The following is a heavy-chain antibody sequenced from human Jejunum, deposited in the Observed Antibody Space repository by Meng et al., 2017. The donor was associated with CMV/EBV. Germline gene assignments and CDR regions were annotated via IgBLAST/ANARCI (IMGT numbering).Heavy chain of an antibody. CDR1: GGSFSGYF. CDR2: INQSGST. CDR3: ARVGGYRNNWFDP. V-gene: IGHV4-34*01. D-gene: IGHD5-24*01. Sequence: CAASGGSFSGYFWSWIRQPPGKGLEWIGEINQSGSTNYNPSLKSRVTISVDTSKNQFSLRLDSVTAADTAVYYCARVGGYRNNWFDPWGQGTLVTVSS. J-gene: IGHJ5*02.